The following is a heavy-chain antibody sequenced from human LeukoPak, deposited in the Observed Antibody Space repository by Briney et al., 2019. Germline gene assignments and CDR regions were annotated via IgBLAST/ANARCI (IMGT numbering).Heavy chain of an antibody. Sequence: NPSETLSLTCTVSGGSISSGGYYWSWIRQPAGKGLEWIGHISYSGSTNYNPSLKSRVTISVDTSKNQFSLKVSSVTAADTAMYYCARQKIASSGYYSTSYHYYAMDVWGQGTTVTVSS. D-gene: IGHD3-22*01. V-gene: IGHV4-61*09. J-gene: IGHJ6*02. CDR3: ARQKIASSGYYSTSYHYYAMDV. CDR1: GGSISSGGYY. CDR2: ISYSGST.